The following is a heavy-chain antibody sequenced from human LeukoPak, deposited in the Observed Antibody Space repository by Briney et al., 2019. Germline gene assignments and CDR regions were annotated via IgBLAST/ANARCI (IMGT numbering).Heavy chain of an antibody. V-gene: IGHV4-39*07. CDR2: IYYSGST. Sequence: PSETLSLTRTVSGGSISSSSYYWGWIRQPPGKGLEWIGSIYYSGSTYYNPSLESRVTISVDTSKNQFSLKLSSVTAADTAVYYCARVLGYGVIDYWGQGTLVTVSS. J-gene: IGHJ4*02. CDR1: GGSISSSSYY. CDR3: ARVLGYGVIDY. D-gene: IGHD5-12*01.